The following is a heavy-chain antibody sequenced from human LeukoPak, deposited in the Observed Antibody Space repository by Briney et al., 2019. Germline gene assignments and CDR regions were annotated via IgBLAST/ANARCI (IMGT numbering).Heavy chain of an antibody. J-gene: IGHJ4*02. V-gene: IGHV3-53*01. Sequence: GGSLRLSCAVSGFTVSSNYMSWVRQAPGKGLEWVSVIYSGGSTYYADSVKGRFTISRDNSKNTLYLQMNSLRAEDTAVYYCARSHGDRTYFDYWGQGTLVTVSS. CDR1: GFTVSSNY. CDR3: ARSHGDRTYFDY. D-gene: IGHD3-10*01. CDR2: IYSGGST.